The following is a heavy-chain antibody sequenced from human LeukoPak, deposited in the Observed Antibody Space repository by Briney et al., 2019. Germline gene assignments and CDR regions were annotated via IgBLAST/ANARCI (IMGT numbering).Heavy chain of an antibody. D-gene: IGHD4-23*01. Sequence: PGGSLRLSCAASGFSFNNYAMSCVRQAPGKGLEWVSAISTTGGSTYYADSVKGRFTISRDNSKNTLSLQMDSLRVEDTAVYYCAKDWTTVVTPKGYYFDSWGQGTLVTVSS. CDR3: AKDWTTVVTPKGYYFDS. J-gene: IGHJ4*02. CDR2: ISTTGGST. V-gene: IGHV3-23*01. CDR1: GFSFNNYA.